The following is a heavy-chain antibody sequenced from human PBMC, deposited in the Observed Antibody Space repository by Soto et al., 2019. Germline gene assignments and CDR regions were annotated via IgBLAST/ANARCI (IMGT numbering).Heavy chain of an antibody. CDR2: INHSGST. V-gene: IGHV4-30-2*01. CDR3: ARGGDMATLIHS. D-gene: IGHD5-12*01. J-gene: IGHJ4*02. CDR1: GTSISNSGYS. Sequence: QLQLQESGSGLVKPSETLSLTCAVSGTSISNSGYSWTWIRQPPGKGLELIGYINHSGSTYYNPYLKSRVTISIDRSENQFSLRLTSVTAADTAVYYCARGGDMATLIHSWGQGMQVTVSS.